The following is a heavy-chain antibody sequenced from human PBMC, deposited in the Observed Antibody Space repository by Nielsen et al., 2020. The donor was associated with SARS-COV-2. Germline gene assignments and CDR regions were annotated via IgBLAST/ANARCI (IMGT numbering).Heavy chain of an antibody. CDR1: GFTFSSYG. CDR2: IRYDGSIK. CDR3: AKEVYGSSSGWTPLEY. D-gene: IGHD6-19*01. V-gene: IGHV3-30*02. J-gene: IGHJ4*02. Sequence: GESLKISCAASGFTFSSYGMHWVCQAPGKGLEWVAFIRYDGSIKYYADSVKGRFTISRDNSKNTLYLQMNSLRAEDTAVYFCAKEVYGSSSGWTPLEYWGQGTLVTVSS.